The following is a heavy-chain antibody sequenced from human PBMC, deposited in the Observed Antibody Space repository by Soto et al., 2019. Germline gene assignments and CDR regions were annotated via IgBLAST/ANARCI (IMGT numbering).Heavy chain of an antibody. V-gene: IGHV1-18*01. D-gene: IGHD3-22*01. J-gene: IGHJ4*02. CDR1: GYTFTNYV. CDR3: ATDSSGYGLLDY. Sequence: QVQLVQSGAEVKKPGASVKVSCKASGYTFTNYVISWVRQAPGQGLEWMGWLSAFNGNIKYTQKFQGRLTMTTDTSTSTVYMELRSLRSDDTAIYYCATDSSGYGLLDYWGQGTLVTVSS. CDR2: LSAFNGNI.